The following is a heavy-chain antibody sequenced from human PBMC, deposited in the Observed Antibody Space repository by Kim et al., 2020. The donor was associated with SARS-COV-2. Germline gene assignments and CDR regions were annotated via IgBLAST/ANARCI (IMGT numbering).Heavy chain of an antibody. CDR2: INHSGST. Sequence: SETLSLTCAVYGGSFSGYYWSWIRQPPGKGLEWIGEINHSGSTNYNPSLKSRVTISVDTSKNQFSLKLSSVTAADTAVYYCARGRGHYGSGSYYKANFDYWGQGTLVTVSS. J-gene: IGHJ4*02. V-gene: IGHV4-34*01. CDR1: GGSFSGYY. D-gene: IGHD3-10*01. CDR3: ARGRGHYGSGSYYKANFDY.